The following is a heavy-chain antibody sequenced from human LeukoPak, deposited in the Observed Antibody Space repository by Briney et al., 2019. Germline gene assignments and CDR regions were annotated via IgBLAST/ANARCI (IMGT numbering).Heavy chain of an antibody. CDR2: IYYSGTT. Sequence: SETLSLTCTVSGGSISSRTYYWGWIRQPPGKGLEWIGTIYYSGTTYYNPSLKSRVTISADTSRNHFSLNLSSVTAADTAVYYCARGRSGSSSGWPKRYYFDYWGQGTLVTVSS. J-gene: IGHJ4*02. CDR1: GGSISSRTYY. CDR3: ARGRSGSSSGWPKRYYFDY. D-gene: IGHD6-19*01. V-gene: IGHV4-39*02.